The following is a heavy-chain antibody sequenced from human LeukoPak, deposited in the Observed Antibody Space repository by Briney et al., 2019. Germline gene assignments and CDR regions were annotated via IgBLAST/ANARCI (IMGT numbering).Heavy chain of an antibody. D-gene: IGHD1-1*01. Sequence: GGSLRLPCAASGFTFSSYAMLWVRQAPGKGLEWVAVISYDGSNKYYADSVKGRFTISRDNSKNTLYLQMNSLRAEDTAVYYCARATRYFEGDYYMDVWGKGTTVTVSS. CDR1: GFTFSSYA. J-gene: IGHJ6*03. V-gene: IGHV3-30*04. CDR2: ISYDGSNK. CDR3: ARATRYFEGDYYMDV.